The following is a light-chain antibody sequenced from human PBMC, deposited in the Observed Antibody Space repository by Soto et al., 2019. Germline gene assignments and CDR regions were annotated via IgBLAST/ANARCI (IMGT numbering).Light chain of an antibody. CDR2: AAS. CDR1: QSISSY. J-gene: IGKJ1*01. V-gene: IGKV1-39*01. Sequence: DIQMTQSPSSLSASVGDRVTITCRASQSISSYLSWYQQKPGRAPNLLIYAASSLQSGVPSRFSGSESGTDHTLTITSLQPEDSATYYCHQSYITPWTFGQGTKVDIK. CDR3: HQSYITPWT.